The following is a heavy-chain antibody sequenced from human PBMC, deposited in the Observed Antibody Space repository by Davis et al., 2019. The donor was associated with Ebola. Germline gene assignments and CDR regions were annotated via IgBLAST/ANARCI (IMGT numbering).Heavy chain of an antibody. Sequence: ASVTVSCKASGYTLTSYGITWVRQAPGQGLEWMGWINPHNGNTNYAQNVQGRVTMTTDTSTSTAYMEVGILRSDDTAVYYCARAQFPTTSDHWGQGTLVTVSS. CDR1: GYTLTSYG. CDR2: INPHNGNT. CDR3: ARAQFPTTSDH. V-gene: IGHV1-18*04. J-gene: IGHJ4*02. D-gene: IGHD1-1*01.